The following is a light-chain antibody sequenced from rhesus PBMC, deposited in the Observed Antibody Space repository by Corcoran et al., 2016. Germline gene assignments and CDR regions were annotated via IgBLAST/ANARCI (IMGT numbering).Light chain of an antibody. Sequence: DIQMTQSPSSLSASVGDKVPITCRASQGISSWLAWYQQKPGKAPKLLIYAASSLQSGVPSRFSGSGSGTDYTLTISGRQPEDFATYCCQQGYNTTYSCGQGTKVEIK. CDR3: QQGYNTTYS. CDR1: QGISSW. J-gene: IGKJ2*01. CDR2: AAS. V-gene: IGKV1-18*01.